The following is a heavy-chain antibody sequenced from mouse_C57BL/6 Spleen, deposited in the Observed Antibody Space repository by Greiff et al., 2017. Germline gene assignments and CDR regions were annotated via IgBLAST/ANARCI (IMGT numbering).Heavy chain of an antibody. Sequence: VQLQQPGAELVRPGSSVKLSCKASGYTFTSYWMHWVKQRPIQGLEWIGNIDPSDSETHYNQKFKDKATLTVDKSSSTAYMQLSSLTSEDSAVYYCARYGVTTVVGGYYAMDYWGQGTSVTVSS. CDR1: GYTFTSYW. V-gene: IGHV1-52*01. CDR2: IDPSDSET. D-gene: IGHD1-1*01. J-gene: IGHJ4*01. CDR3: ARYGVTTVVGGYYAMDY.